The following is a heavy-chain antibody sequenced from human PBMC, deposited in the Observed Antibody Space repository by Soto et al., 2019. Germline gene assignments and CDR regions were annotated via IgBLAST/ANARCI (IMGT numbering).Heavy chain of an antibody. D-gene: IGHD2-15*01. CDR2: ISSDGINK. Sequence: QVQLVESGGGAVQPGRSLRLSCAASGFTFSNNGIHWVRQAPGKGLEWVAVISSDGINKYYADLVKGRSTISRDNSKNTLFLQMNSLSVEDTAVYYCAMDLYGGSSRFDYWGQGTLVTVSS. CDR3: AMDLYGGSSRFDY. V-gene: IGHV3-30*03. CDR1: GFTFSNNG. J-gene: IGHJ4*02.